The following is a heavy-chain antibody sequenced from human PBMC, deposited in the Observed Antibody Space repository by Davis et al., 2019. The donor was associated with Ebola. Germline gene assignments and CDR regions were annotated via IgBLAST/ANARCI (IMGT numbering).Heavy chain of an antibody. V-gene: IGHV3-23*01. Sequence: GGSLRLSCAASGFTFSSYAMSWVRQAPGKGLEWVSAISGSGGSTYYADSVKGRFTISRDNSKNTLYLQMNSLRAEDTAVYYCAKDRAGYSSGWYEIDYWGQGTLVTVSS. CDR2: ISGSGGST. D-gene: IGHD6-19*01. J-gene: IGHJ4*02. CDR1: GFTFSSYA. CDR3: AKDRAGYSSGWYEIDY.